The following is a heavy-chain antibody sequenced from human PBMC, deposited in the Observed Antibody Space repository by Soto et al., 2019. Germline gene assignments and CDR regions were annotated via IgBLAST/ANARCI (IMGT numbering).Heavy chain of an antibody. CDR3: ARESEDLTSNFDY. CDR1: GFNFTRYS. Sequence: GVSLQLSCAASGFNFTRYSMNWVRPAPGKGLEWVSSISSTTNYIYYGDSMKGRFTISRDNAKNSLYLEMNSLRAEDTAVYYCARESEDLTSNFDYWGQGTLVTAPQ. V-gene: IGHV3-21*06. CDR2: ISSTTNYI. J-gene: IGHJ4*02.